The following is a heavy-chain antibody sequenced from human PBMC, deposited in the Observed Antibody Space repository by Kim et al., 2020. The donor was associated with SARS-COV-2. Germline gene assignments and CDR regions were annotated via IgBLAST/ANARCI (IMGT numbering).Heavy chain of an antibody. CDR2: ISYDGSNK. CDR1: GFTFSSYA. CDR3: ARFPKWLAAGMDV. V-gene: IGHV3-30-3*01. D-gene: IGHD6-19*01. J-gene: IGHJ6*02. Sequence: GGSLRLSCAASGFTFSSYAMHWVRQAPGKGLEWVAVISYDGSNKYYADSVKGRFTISRDNSKNTLYLQMNSLRAEDTAVYYCARFPKWLAAGMDVWGQGTTVTVSS.